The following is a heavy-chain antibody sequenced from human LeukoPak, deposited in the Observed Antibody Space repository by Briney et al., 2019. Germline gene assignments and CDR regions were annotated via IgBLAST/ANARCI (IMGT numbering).Heavy chain of an antibody. CDR1: GFTFSSYE. Sequence: GGSLRLSCAASGFTFSSYEMNWVRQAPGKGLEWVSYISSSGSTIYYADSVKGRFTISRDNPKNSVDLHMNNLRAEDTAVYYCARGAYIHGHLFEYWGQGTLVTVSS. D-gene: IGHD5-18*01. CDR3: ARGAYIHGHLFEY. J-gene: IGHJ4*02. CDR2: ISSSGSTI. V-gene: IGHV3-48*03.